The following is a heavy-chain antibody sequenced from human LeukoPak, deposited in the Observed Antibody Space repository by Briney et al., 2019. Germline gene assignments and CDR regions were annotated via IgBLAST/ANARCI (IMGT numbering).Heavy chain of an antibody. CDR2: IYYSGST. CDR1: GGSISSYY. CDR3: ARGVVIAPQTFDY. V-gene: IGHV4-59*01. J-gene: IGHJ4*02. D-gene: IGHD2-21*01. Sequence: SETLSLTCTVSGGSISSYYWSWIRQPPGKGLEWLGYIYYSGSTNYNPSLKSRVTISVDTSKNQFSLKLSSVTAADTAVYYCARGVVIAPQTFDYWGQGTLVTVSS.